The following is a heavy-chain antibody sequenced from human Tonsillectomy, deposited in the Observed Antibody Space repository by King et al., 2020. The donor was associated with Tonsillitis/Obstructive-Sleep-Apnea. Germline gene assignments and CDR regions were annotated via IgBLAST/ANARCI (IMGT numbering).Heavy chain of an antibody. CDR3: ARGKGRAFDI. CDR2: ITHSGST. CDR1: GGALSGYF. V-gene: IGHV4-34*01. D-gene: IGHD1-26*01. J-gene: IGHJ3*02. Sequence: VQLQQWGAGLLKPSETLSLTCAVYGGALSGYFLTWIRQPPGKGLEWIGEITHSGSTHSNPYLKSRVTISVDTSKNHFSLKLSSVTAAGTAVYYCARGKGRAFDIWGQGTMVTVSS.